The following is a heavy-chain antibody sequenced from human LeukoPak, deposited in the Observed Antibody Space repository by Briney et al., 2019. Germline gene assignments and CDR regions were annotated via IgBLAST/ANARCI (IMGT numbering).Heavy chain of an antibody. D-gene: IGHD5-18*01. Sequence: GRSLRLSCAASGFTFSSYVMQWVRQAPGKGLEWVAAISSDGSNTDYIESVKGRFAISRDNSKNTLYLQMSSLSSEDTAVYYCARDAIQVWLCVGTYDVWGQGTMVSVSS. CDR2: ISSDGSNT. V-gene: IGHV3-30*09. CDR1: GFTFSSYV. J-gene: IGHJ3*01. CDR3: ARDAIQVWLCVGTYDV.